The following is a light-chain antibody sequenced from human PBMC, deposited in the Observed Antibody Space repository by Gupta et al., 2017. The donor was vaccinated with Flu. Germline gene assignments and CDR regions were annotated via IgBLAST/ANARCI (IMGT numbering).Light chain of an antibody. CDR1: SSDIGAYNY. J-gene: IGLJ2*01. CDR2: EVS. Sequence: QSALTQPASVSGSPGQSINISCTGTSSDIGAYNYVSWYQQYPGKVPKLLIYEVSYRPSGISDRFSGSKSGNTASLTISGLQADDEADYYCSSYTGSVTVFGGGTKVTVL. CDR3: SSYTGSVTV. V-gene: IGLV2-14*01.